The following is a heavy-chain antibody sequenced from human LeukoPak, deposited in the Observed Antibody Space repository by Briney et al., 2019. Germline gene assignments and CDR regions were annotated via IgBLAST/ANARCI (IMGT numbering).Heavy chain of an antibody. J-gene: IGHJ4*02. CDR3: AKSRYNYYGSGSTIDY. D-gene: IGHD3-10*01. V-gene: IGHV3-23*01. Sequence: GGPLRPSFAASGFTSRSYAMSWVRQAPGKELEWVSAISVSGGSTYYADSVKGRFTISRDNSKNTLYLQMNSLRAEDTAVYYCAKSRYNYYGSGSTIDYWGQGTLVTVSS. CDR2: ISVSGGST. CDR1: GFTSRSYA.